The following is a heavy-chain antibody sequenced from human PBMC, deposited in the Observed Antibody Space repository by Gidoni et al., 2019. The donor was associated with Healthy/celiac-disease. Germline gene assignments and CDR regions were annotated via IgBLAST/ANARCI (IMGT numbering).Heavy chain of an antibody. D-gene: IGHD3-3*01. CDR2: IYYSGST. J-gene: IGHJ6*02. CDR3: ARYDFWSGYYYYGMDV. V-gene: IGHV4-39*01. Sequence: HLQLQESGPGLVKPSETLSLTCTVSGGPISSSRYYRGWIRQPPGKGLEWIGSIYYSGSTYYNPSLKSRVTIAVDTSKNQFSLKLSSVTAADTAVYYCARYDFWSGYYYYGMDVWGQGTTVTVSS. CDR1: GGPISSSRYY.